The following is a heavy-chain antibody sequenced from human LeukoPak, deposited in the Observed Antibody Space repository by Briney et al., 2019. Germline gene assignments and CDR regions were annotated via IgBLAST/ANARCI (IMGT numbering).Heavy chain of an antibody. CDR3: ARGFCRGESCFSGEYIQH. J-gene: IGHJ1*01. CDR2: ITHNGST. Sequence: GSLRLSCAASGFTVSNNYMSWIRQSPGKGLEWIGEITHNGSTTFNPSLESRLTISVDTSKNQFSLKLTSVTAADASVYFCARGFCRGESCFSGEYIQHWCQGTRVTVSS. V-gene: IGHV4-34*01. D-gene: IGHD2-15*01. CDR1: GFTVSNNY.